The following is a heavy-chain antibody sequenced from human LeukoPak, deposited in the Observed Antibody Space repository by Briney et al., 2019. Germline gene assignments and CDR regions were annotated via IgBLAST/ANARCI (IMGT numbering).Heavy chain of an antibody. CDR3: ARGGECGSCDGFDM. V-gene: IGHV4-39*01. CDR1: GGSISSRSYY. D-gene: IGHD2-15*01. J-gene: IGHJ3*02. CDR2: IYYSGST. Sequence: SETLSLTCTVSGGSISSRSYYWGWIRQPPGKGLEWIASIYYSGSTYYNPSLKSRVTISIDTSKNQFSLKVSSVTAADTAVYYCARGGECGSCDGFDMWGQGIMVTVSS.